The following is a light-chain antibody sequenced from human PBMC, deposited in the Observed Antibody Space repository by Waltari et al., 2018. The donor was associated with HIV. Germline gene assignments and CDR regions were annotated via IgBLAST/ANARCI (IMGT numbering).Light chain of an antibody. CDR1: SSDVGGDNT. V-gene: IGLV2-23*02. Sequence: QPALPPPPAVSASPRQSFTTSCPPISSDVGGDNTLSWYQQHPGKAPKLMIYEVSKRPSGVSNRFSGSKSGNTASLTISGLQAEDEADYYCCAYAGSTTYVIFGSGTKLTVL. CDR3: CAYAGSTTYVI. CDR2: EVS. J-gene: IGLJ2*01.